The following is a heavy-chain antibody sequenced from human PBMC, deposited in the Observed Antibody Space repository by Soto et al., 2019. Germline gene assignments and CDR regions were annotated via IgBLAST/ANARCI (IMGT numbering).Heavy chain of an antibody. Sequence: RQAPGKGLEWVANIKEDGSEKYYVDSVKGRFTISRDNAKNSLYLQMNSLRAEDTAVYFCARVYFKYDYWGQGTLVTVSS. D-gene: IGHD3-10*01. CDR3: ARVYFKYDY. V-gene: IGHV3-7*01. CDR2: IKEDGSEK. J-gene: IGHJ4*02.